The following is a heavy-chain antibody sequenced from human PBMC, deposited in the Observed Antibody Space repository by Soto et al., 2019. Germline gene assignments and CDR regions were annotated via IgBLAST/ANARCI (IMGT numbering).Heavy chain of an antibody. V-gene: IGHV3-7*04. J-gene: IGHJ5*02. CDR3: ARDRDSSTWYSAWFDP. D-gene: IGHD6-13*01. Sequence: EVQLVESGGGLVQPGGSLRLSCVASGFTFSSYWMSWVRQAPGKGLEWVANIKQDGSEKYYVDSVKGRFTISRDNAENSRFLQMNSLRAEDTAVYYCARDRDSSTWYSAWFDPWGQGTLVTVSS. CDR1: GFTFSSYW. CDR2: IKQDGSEK.